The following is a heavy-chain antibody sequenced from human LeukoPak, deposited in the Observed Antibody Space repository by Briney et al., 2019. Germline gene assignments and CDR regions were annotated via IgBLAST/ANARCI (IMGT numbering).Heavy chain of an antibody. J-gene: IGHJ4*02. D-gene: IGHD3-22*01. CDR2: IYPGDSDT. V-gene: IGHV5-51*01. CDR3: ARRSNYYDSSGYYYPDY. Sequence: GESLQISCQGSGYSFTSYWIGWVRQMPGKGLEWMGIIYPGDSDTRYSPSFQGQVTISADKSISTAYLQWSSLKASDTAMYYCARRSNYYDSSGYYYPDYWGQGTLVTVSS. CDR1: GYSFTSYW.